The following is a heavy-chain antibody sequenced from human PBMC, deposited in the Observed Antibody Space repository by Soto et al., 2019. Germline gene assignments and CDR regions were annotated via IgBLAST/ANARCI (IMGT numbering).Heavy chain of an antibody. CDR2: FDPEDGET. Sequence: ASVKVSCKVSGYTLTELSMHWVRQAPGKGLEWLGGFDPEDGETIYAQKFQGRVTMTEDTSTDTAYMELSSLRSEDTAVYFCATWDTKRGHIVVVTAIQWAYWGQGTLVTVSS. J-gene: IGHJ4*02. CDR3: ATWDTKRGHIVVVTAIQWAY. CDR1: GYTLTELS. V-gene: IGHV1-24*01. D-gene: IGHD2-21*02.